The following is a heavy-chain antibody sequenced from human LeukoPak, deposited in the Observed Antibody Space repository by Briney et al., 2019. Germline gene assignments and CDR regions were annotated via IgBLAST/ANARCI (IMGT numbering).Heavy chain of an antibody. CDR2: IYYSGST. CDR1: GGSISSGDYY. Sequence: SETLSLTCTVSGGSISSGDYYWSWIRQPPGKGLEWIGYIYYSGSTYYNPSLKSRVTISVDTSKNQFSLKLSSVTAADTAVYYCARRYDFWSGYYGARYYYYYMDVWGKGTTVTVSS. V-gene: IGHV4-30-4*01. CDR3: ARRYDFWSGYYGARYYYYYMDV. J-gene: IGHJ6*03. D-gene: IGHD3-3*01.